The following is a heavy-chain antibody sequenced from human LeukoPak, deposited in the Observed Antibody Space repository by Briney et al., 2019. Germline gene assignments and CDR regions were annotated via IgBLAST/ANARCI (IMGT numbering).Heavy chain of an antibody. J-gene: IGHJ6*03. CDR3: ARSAEHCNNGVCFTDYYMDV. CDR1: VYTFSGSY. CDR2: INPNSGDT. V-gene: IGHV1-2*02. Sequence: ASVKVSFKACVYTFSGSYIHWVRQDPGQGLEWMGWINPNSGDTNYAQKFQGRVTMTRDTSISTAYMELSSLTSDDTAVYFCARSAEHCNNGVCFTDYYMDVWGKGTTVTVSS. D-gene: IGHD2-8*01.